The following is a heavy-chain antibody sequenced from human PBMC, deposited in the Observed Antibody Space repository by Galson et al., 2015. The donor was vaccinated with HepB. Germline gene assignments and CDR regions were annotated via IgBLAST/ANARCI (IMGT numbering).Heavy chain of an antibody. J-gene: IGHJ4*02. Sequence: SLRLSCAASGFTVSSNYMSWVRQAPGKGLEWVSVIYSGGSTYYADSVKGRFTISRDNSKNTLFLEMNSLRAEDTAIYYCAKRNNYVSGGHPFDYWGQGILVTVSS. CDR2: IYSGGST. CDR1: GFTVSSNY. CDR3: AKRNNYVSGGHPFDY. V-gene: IGHV3-53*01. D-gene: IGHD2-15*01.